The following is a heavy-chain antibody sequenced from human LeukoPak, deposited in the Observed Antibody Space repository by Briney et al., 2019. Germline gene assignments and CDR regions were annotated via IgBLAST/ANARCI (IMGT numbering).Heavy chain of an antibody. Sequence: GGSLRLSCAASGFTFSSYAMSWVRQAPGKGLEWVSAISGSGGSTYYADSVKGRFTISRDNSKNTLYLQMNSLRAEDTAVYYCANPPLAGAGRVWLDPGGQGTLVTVPS. CDR2: ISGSGGST. J-gene: IGHJ5*02. D-gene: IGHD6-19*01. V-gene: IGHV3-23*01. CDR1: GFTFSSYA. CDR3: ANPPLAGAGRVWLDP.